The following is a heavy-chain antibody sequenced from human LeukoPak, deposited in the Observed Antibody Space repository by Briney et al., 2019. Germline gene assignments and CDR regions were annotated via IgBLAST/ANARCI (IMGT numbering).Heavy chain of an antibody. CDR1: GGSVSSGSYY. J-gene: IGHJ4*02. V-gene: IGHV4-61*01. Sequence: SETLSLTCTVSGGSVSSGSYYWSWIRQPPGKGLEWIGYIYYSGSTNYNPSPKSRVTISVDTSKNQFSLKLSSVTAADTAVYYCARTDSSGWYYFDYWGQGTPVTVSS. D-gene: IGHD6-19*01. CDR3: ARTDSSGWYYFDY. CDR2: IYYSGST.